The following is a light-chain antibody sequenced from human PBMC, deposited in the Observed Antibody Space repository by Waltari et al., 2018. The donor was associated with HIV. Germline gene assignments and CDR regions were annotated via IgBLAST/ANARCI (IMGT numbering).Light chain of an antibody. CDR2: DAS. Sequence: QSPSSLSASVGDRVTITCQASQDSSNHLNWYQQRPGKAPRLLIYDASNLQTGVPSRFSGSGSGTDFTFTISSLQPEDIATYYCQQYDNLQVTFGGGTKVEIK. CDR3: QQYDNLQVT. CDR1: QDSSNH. J-gene: IGKJ4*01. V-gene: IGKV1-33*01.